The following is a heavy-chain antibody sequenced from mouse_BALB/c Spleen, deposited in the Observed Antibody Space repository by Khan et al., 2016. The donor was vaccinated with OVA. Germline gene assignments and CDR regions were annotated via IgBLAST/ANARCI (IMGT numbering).Heavy chain of an antibody. J-gene: IGHJ4*01. Sequence: EVQLQESGPDLVKPSQSLSLTCTVTGYSITSSYSWHWIRQFPGNKLEWMGYIHYTGTTNYNPSLKSRISFTRDTSKNQFFLQLKSVTTADTATYYCARCMGYYAMDYWGQGTSVTVSS. V-gene: IGHV3-1*02. CDR1: GYSITSSYS. CDR3: ARCMGYYAMDY. CDR2: IHYTGTT. D-gene: IGHD2-10*02.